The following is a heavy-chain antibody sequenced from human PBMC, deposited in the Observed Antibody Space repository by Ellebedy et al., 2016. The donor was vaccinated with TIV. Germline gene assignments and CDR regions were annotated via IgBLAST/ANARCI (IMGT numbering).Heavy chain of an antibody. D-gene: IGHD6-19*01. V-gene: IGHV3-21*01. CDR2: ITSSSTYI. CDR1: GFTFSSYS. J-gene: IGHJ4*02. Sequence: GESLKISCAASGFTFSSYSMNWVRQAPGKGLEWVSSITSSSTYIYSADSVKGRFTISRDNAENSLYLQMNSLRAEDTAVYYCARGLRYGWGFDYWGQGTLVTVSS. CDR3: ARGLRYGWGFDY.